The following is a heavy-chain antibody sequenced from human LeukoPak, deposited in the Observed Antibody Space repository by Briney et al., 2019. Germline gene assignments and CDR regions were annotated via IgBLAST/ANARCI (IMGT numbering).Heavy chain of an antibody. V-gene: IGHV3-15*01. Sequence: PGGSLRLSCAGSGFIFSDYYMSWIRQAPGKGLEWVGRIKSKTDGGTTDYAAPVKGRFTISRDDSKNTLYLQMNSLKTEDTAVYYCTTTLLTIYDKYWGQGTMVTVSS. D-gene: IGHD3-22*01. J-gene: IGHJ3*01. CDR3: TTTLLTIYDKY. CDR2: IKSKTDGGTT. CDR1: GFIFSDYY.